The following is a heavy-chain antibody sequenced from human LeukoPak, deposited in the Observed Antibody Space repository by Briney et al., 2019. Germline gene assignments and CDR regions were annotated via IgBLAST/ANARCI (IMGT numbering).Heavy chain of an antibody. D-gene: IGHD2-15*01. J-gene: IGHJ4*02. CDR2: ISYDGSSI. Sequence: GGSLRLSCAASGFTFSTYGMHWVRQAPGKGLEWVSLISYDGSSIYYADSVKGRFTISRDNSKNTLYLQMNSLRAEDTAVYYCAKDRYCSGGSCNYDALDCWGQGTLVAVSS. CDR3: AKDRYCSGGSCNYDALDC. CDR1: GFTFSTYG. V-gene: IGHV3-30*18.